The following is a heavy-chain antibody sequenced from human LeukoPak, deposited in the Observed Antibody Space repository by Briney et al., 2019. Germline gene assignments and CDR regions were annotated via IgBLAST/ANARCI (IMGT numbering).Heavy chain of an antibody. V-gene: IGHV3-7*01. CDR1: GFIFSKYC. CDR3: ARDRVEYCSSTSCYAFDY. J-gene: IGHJ4*02. Sequence: GGSLRLSCEASGFIFSKYCMSWVRQAPGKGPEWVANMKQDGSEKFYMDSVKGRFTISRDNAKNSLYLQMNSLRAEDTAVYYCARDRVEYCSSTSCYAFDYWGQGTLVTVSS. CDR2: MKQDGSEK. D-gene: IGHD2-2*01.